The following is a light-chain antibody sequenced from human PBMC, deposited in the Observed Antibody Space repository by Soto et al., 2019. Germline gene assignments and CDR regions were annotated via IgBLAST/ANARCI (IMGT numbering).Light chain of an antibody. V-gene: IGLV4-69*02. CDR1: SGHSSYA. CDR2: VNSDGSH. J-gene: IGLJ2*01. CDR3: QTWGTDSHVV. Sequence: QAVVTQSPSASASLGASVKLTCTLSSGHSSYAIAWHQQQPEKGPRYLMKVNSDGSHIKGDGIPDRFSGFSSGAERYLTISSLQSEDEADYYCQTWGTDSHVVFGGGTKLTVL.